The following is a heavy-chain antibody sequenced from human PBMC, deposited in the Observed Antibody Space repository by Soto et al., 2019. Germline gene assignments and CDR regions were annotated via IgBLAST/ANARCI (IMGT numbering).Heavy chain of an antibody. J-gene: IGHJ4*02. D-gene: IGHD3-3*01. CDR2: IWYDGSNK. CDR1: GFTFSSYG. V-gene: IGHV3-33*01. CDR3: AREKTYFWSGYTDHYFDY. Sequence: VQLVESGGGVVQPGRSLRLSCAASGFTFSSYGMHWVRQAPGKGLEWVAVIWYDGSNKYYADSVKGRFAISGDNSKTTLYLQMNSLRAEDTAVYYCAREKTYFWSGYTDHYFDYWGQGTLVTVSS.